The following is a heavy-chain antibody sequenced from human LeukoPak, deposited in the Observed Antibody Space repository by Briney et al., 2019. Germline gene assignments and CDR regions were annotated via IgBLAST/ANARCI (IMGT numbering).Heavy chain of an antibody. CDR1: GFTFSTYA. V-gene: IGHV3-30*04. CDR2: ISYDGSSK. Sequence: PGGSLRLSCAASGFTFSTYAMHWVRQAPGKGLEWVAVISYDGSSKYYADSVKGRFTISRDNSKNTLYLQMNSLRAEDTAVYYCAKNGDRGAYCSGGSCYPYFYYYMDVWGKGTTVTISS. J-gene: IGHJ6*03. D-gene: IGHD2-15*01. CDR3: AKNGDRGAYCSGGSCYPYFYYYMDV.